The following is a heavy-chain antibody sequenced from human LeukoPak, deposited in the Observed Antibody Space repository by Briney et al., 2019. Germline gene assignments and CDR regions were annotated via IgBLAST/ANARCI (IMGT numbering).Heavy chain of an antibody. CDR2: ISSSSSYI. Sequence: PGGSLRRSCAASGFTVSSYSMNWVRQAPGKGLEWVSSISSSSSYIYYADSVKGRFTISRDNAKNSLCLQMNSLRAEDTAVYYCARDLLGWNYLFDYCGQGTLVTVSS. J-gene: IGHJ4*02. V-gene: IGHV3-21*01. CDR3: ARDLLGWNYLFDY. D-gene: IGHD1-7*01. CDR1: GFTVSSYS.